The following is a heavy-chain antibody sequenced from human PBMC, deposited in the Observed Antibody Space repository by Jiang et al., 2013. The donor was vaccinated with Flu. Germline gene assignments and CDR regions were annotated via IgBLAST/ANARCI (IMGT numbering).Heavy chain of an antibody. D-gene: IGHD1-1*01. J-gene: IGHJ3*02. V-gene: IGHV5-51*01. Sequence: QLVESGAEVKKPGESLKISCQGSGYSFTNYWIAWVRQTTGKGLEWMGIVCPGDSDTRYSPSFQGQVTMSADKSISSAYLQWSSLKASDTAIYYCARRTTGDVFDIWGQGTVVIVSS. CDR2: VCPGDSDT. CDR1: GYSFTNYW. CDR3: ARRTTGDVFDI.